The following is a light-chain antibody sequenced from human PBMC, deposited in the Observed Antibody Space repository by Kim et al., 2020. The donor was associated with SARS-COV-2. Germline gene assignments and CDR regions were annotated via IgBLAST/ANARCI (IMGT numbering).Light chain of an antibody. CDR2: ATS. V-gene: IGKV3-20*01. Sequence: SPGQRAPLSCRASQNVDSASLAWYQQKPGQAPSLLIYATSTRATGIPDRFSGSGSGTDFTLTINSLETEDCAVYYCQQYGGSPLYSFGQGTKLEIK. CDR3: QQYGGSPLYS. J-gene: IGKJ2*03. CDR1: QNVDSAS.